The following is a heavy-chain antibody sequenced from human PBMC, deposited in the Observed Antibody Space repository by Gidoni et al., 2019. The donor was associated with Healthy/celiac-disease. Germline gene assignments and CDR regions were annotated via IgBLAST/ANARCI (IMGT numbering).Heavy chain of an antibody. CDR3: ASSEGGVGATIAFDI. D-gene: IGHD1-26*01. V-gene: IGHV1-45*02. J-gene: IGHJ3*02. CDR2: ITPFNGNT. CDR1: GYTFTYRY. Sequence: QMQLVQSGAEVKKNGSSVKVSCKASGYTFTYRYLHWVRQAPGQALEWMGWITPFNGNTNYAQKFQDRVTITRDRSMSTAYMELSSLRAEDTAMYYCASSEGGVGATIAFDIWGQGTMVTVSS.